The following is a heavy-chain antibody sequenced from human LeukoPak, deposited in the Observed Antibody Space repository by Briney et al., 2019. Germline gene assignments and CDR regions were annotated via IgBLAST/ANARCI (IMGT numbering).Heavy chain of an antibody. D-gene: IGHD6-13*01. CDR2: ISGSGGST. CDR1: GFTFSSYA. CDR3: AKDKAAAGFYYYYYMDV. V-gene: IGHV3-23*01. Sequence: PGGSLRRSCAASGFTFSSYAMSWVRQAPGKGLEWVSAISGSGGSTYYADSVKGRFTISRDNSKNTLYLQMNSLRAEDTAVYYCAKDKAAAGFYYYYYMDVWGKGTTVTVSS. J-gene: IGHJ6*03.